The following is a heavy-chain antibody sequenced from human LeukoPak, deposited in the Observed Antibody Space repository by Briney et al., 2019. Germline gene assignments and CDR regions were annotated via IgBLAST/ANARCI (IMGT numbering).Heavy chain of an antibody. CDR1: GFTFSSYG. D-gene: IGHD2-2*01. Sequence: GGSLRLSCAASGFTFSSYGMHWVRQAPGKGLEWVAFIRYDGSNKYCADSVKGRFTISRDNSKNTLYLQMNSLRAEDTAVYYCAKRRYCSSTSCYTGVYYWGQGTLVTVSS. V-gene: IGHV3-30*02. J-gene: IGHJ4*02. CDR2: IRYDGSNK. CDR3: AKRRYCSSTSCYTGVYY.